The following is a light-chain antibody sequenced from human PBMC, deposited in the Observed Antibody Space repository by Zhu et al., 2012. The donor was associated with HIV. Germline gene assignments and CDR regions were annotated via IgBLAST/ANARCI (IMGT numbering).Light chain of an antibody. CDR2: DVS. J-gene: IGKJ2*01. V-gene: IGKV3-11*01. CDR3: LQRRGGYS. CDR1: RNVDKF. Sequence: VLTQSPGTLSLSPGDRATLSCRASRNVDKFVTWYQQRPGQAPRLLIYDVSNRAIGVPSRFSGSGSGTDFTLTIDSLEPEDFAVYFCLQRRGGYSFGQG.